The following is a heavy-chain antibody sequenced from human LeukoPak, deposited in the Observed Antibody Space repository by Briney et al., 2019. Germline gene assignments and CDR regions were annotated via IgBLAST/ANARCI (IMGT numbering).Heavy chain of an antibody. CDR3: ARDLGGYCSSTSCHQFDY. Sequence: SETLSLTCTVSGGSISSYYWSWIRQPAGKGLEWIGRIYTSGSTNYNPSLKSRVTMSVDTSKDQFSLKLSSVTAADTAVYYCARDLGGYCSSTSCHQFDYWGQGTLVTVSS. D-gene: IGHD2-2*01. CDR2: IYTSGST. J-gene: IGHJ4*02. CDR1: GGSISSYY. V-gene: IGHV4-4*07.